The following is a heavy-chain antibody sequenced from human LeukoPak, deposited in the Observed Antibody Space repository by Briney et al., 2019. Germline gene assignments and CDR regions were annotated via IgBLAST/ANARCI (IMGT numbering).Heavy chain of an antibody. CDR1: GFTFRTLA. CDR2: IKSETDGGTA. J-gene: IGHJ4*02. Sequence: PGGSLRLSCAASGFTFRTLAMNWVRQAPGKGLEWVGHIKSETDGGTADYTASVKGRFTISRDDSQNTLYLQMNGLKNEDTAVYYCTTGQASATHDGYWGQGTLVTVSS. D-gene: IGHD3-10*01. V-gene: IGHV3-15*01. CDR3: TTGQASATHDGY.